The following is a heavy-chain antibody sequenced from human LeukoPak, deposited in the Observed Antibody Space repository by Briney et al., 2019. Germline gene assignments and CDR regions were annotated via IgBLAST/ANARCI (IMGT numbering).Heavy chain of an antibody. D-gene: IGHD2-2*01. CDR3: ARVLVVVPAADGDYFDY. CDR1: GFTFSSYW. CDR2: IKQDGSEK. Sequence: GGSLRLSCVASGFTFSSYWMSWVRQAPGKGLEWVANIKQDGSEKYYVDSVKGRFTISRDNAKNSLYLQMNSLRAEGTAVYYCARVLVVVPAADGDYFDYWGQGTLVTVSS. J-gene: IGHJ4*02. V-gene: IGHV3-7*01.